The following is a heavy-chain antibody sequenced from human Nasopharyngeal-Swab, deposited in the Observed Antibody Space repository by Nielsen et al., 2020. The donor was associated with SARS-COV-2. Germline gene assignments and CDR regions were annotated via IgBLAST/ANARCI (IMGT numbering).Heavy chain of an antibody. D-gene: IGHD6-13*01. Sequence: GESLKISCAASGFTFSSYWMHWVRQAPGKGLVWGSRINEDGSSTSYADSLKGRFTISRDNAKNTLYLQMNSLSAEDTAVYYCTRAGSFRHDYWGQGTLVTVSS. CDR3: TRAGSFRHDY. J-gene: IGHJ4*02. CDR1: GFTFSSYW. CDR2: INEDGSST. V-gene: IGHV3-74*01.